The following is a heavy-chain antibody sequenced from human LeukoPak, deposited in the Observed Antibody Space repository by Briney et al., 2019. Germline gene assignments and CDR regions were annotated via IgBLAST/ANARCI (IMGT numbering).Heavy chain of an antibody. CDR2: ISGSGGST. V-gene: IGHV3-23*01. D-gene: IGHD1-26*01. CDR1: GFTFSSYA. CDR3: AREVYSSEAFDI. J-gene: IGHJ3*02. Sequence: PGGSLGLSCAASGFTFSSYAMSWVRQAPGKGLEWVSAISGSGGSTYYADSVKGRFTISRDNAKNSLYLQMNSLRAEDTAVYYCAREVYSSEAFDIWGQGTMVTVSS.